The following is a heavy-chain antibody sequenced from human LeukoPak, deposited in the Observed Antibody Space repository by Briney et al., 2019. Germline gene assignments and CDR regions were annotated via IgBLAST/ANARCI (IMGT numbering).Heavy chain of an antibody. CDR3: ARAHSSSWPGWYDP. CDR1: GFTFSSYT. J-gene: IGHJ5*02. D-gene: IGHD6-13*01. Sequence: PGGSLRLSCAASGFTFSSYTMNWVRQAPGKGPEWVSSISPSGSSTWNADSVRGRFTISRDNGKSSVYLQMNSLRGEDTAIYYCARAHSSSWPGWYDPWGQGTLVTVSS. V-gene: IGHV3-21*01. CDR2: ISPSGSST.